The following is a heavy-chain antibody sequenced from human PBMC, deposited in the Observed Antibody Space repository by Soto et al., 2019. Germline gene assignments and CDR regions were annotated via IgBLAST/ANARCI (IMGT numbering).Heavy chain of an antibody. D-gene: IGHD6-13*01. V-gene: IGHV1-2*02. Sequence: SVQVSCQPSVYTFSSHYMHWVRQAPAQGLEWMGWINPNSGDTNYAEKFQGSVTMTRVTSISTDYMELNSLRSDDTAVYYCAPFYSSSSGEYYYYGMDVWGQGATVTVSS. CDR3: APFYSSSSGEYYYYGMDV. CDR1: VYTFSSHY. CDR2: INPNSGDT. J-gene: IGHJ6*02.